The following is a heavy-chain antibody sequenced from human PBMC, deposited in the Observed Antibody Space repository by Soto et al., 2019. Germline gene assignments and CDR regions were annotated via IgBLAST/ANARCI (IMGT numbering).Heavy chain of an antibody. CDR2: ISSSSSTI. CDR3: ASFFGQQQLARYYYYGMDV. CDR1: GFTFSSYS. J-gene: IGHJ6*02. D-gene: IGHD6-13*01. V-gene: IGHV3-48*02. Sequence: HPGGSLRLSCAASGFTFSSYSMNWVRQAPGKGLEWVSYISSSSSTIYYADSVKGRFTISRDNAKNSLYLQMNSLRDEDTAVYYCASFFGQQQLARYYYYGMDVWGQGTTVTVSS.